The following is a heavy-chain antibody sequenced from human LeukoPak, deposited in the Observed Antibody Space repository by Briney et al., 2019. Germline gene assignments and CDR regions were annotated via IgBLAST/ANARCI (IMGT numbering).Heavy chain of an antibody. CDR3: ARTRRGILTGYYLDY. CDR1: GFTFSDYY. D-gene: IGHD3-9*01. CDR2: ISSSGSTI. Sequence: GGSLRLSCAASGFTFSDYYMSWIRQAPGKGLEWVSYISSSGSTIYHADSVKGRFTISRDNAKNSLYLQMNSLRAEDTAVYYCARTRRGILTGYYLDYWGQGTLVTVSS. J-gene: IGHJ4*02. V-gene: IGHV3-11*01.